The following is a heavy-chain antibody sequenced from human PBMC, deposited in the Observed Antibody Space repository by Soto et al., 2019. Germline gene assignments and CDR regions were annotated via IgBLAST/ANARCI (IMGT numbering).Heavy chain of an antibody. D-gene: IGHD2-2*01. Sequence: ASVKVSCKASGYIFTRNGISWVRQAPGQGLEWMGWISAYNGKTNYAQKFQGRVTMTTDTPTTTAYLELRSLRSDDTAVYYCARQLLEWKLNYYSHYYMDVWGKGTTVTVSS. CDR3: ARQLLEWKLNYYSHYYMDV. V-gene: IGHV1-18*01. CDR1: GYIFTRNG. J-gene: IGHJ6*03. CDR2: ISAYNGKT.